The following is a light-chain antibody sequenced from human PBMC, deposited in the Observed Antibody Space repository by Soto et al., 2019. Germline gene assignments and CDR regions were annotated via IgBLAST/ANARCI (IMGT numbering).Light chain of an antibody. Sequence: QSALTQPASVSGSPGQSITISCTGTSSDVGGYNYVPWYQQHPGKAPKLMIYDVSNRPSGVSNRFSGSKSGNTASLTISGLQAEDEADYYCSSYTSISTYVFGTGTKVTVL. J-gene: IGLJ1*01. V-gene: IGLV2-14*01. CDR3: SSYTSISTYV. CDR2: DVS. CDR1: SSDVGGYNY.